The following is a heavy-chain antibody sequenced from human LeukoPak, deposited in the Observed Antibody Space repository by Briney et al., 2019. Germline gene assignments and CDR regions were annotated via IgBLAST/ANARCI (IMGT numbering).Heavy chain of an antibody. CDR3: ARDPVPASNYFDY. Sequence: PGGSLRLTCAASGFSFSSYSMTWVRQAPGKGLEWVSYISTSGDVTYYADSMKGRFTVSRDNADNSLYLQMNSLRVEDTAMYYCARDPVPASNYFDYWGQGTQVTVSS. D-gene: IGHD4-17*01. CDR1: GFSFSSYS. CDR2: ISTSGDVT. V-gene: IGHV3-48*04. J-gene: IGHJ4*02.